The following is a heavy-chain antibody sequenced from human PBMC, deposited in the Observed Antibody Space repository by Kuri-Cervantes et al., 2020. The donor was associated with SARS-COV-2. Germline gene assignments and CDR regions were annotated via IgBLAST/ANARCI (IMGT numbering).Heavy chain of an antibody. CDR2: IKQDGSEK. V-gene: IGHV3-7*01. J-gene: IGHJ3*02. Sequence: GESLKISCAASEFTFGSYSMSWVHQAPGKGLEWVANIKQDGSEKYYVDSVKGRFTISRDNAKNSLYLKMNSLRAGDTAVYYCARGRYYDILTGYYNLGGFDIWGQGTMVTVSS. CDR1: EFTFGSYS. CDR3: ARGRYYDILTGYYNLGGFDI. D-gene: IGHD3-9*01.